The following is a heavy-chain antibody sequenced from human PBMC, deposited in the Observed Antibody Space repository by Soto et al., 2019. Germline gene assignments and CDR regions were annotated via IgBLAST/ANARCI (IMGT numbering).Heavy chain of an antibody. V-gene: IGHV4-59*08. CDR1: GGSISSYY. Sequence: PSETLSLTCTVSGGSISSYYWSWIRQPPGKGLEWNGYIYYSGSTKYNPSLKSRVTISVNTSKNQFSLKLSSVTAADTAVYYCASTSGSYYHYFDYWGQGTLVTVS. CDR2: IYYSGST. J-gene: IGHJ4*02. D-gene: IGHD1-26*01. CDR3: ASTSGSYYHYFDY.